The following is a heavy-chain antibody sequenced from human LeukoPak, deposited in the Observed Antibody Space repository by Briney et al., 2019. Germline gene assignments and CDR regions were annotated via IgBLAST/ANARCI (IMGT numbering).Heavy chain of an antibody. CDR2: INHSGST. J-gene: IGHJ6*03. V-gene: IGHV4-34*01. CDR1: GGSFSGYY. Sequence: ETLSLTCAVYGGSFSGYYWSWIRQPPGKGLEWIGEINHSGSTNYNPSLKSRVTISVDTSKNQFSLKLSSVTDADTAVYYCARGSQYYDILTGYYMRYYYYYMDVWGKGTTVTVSS. D-gene: IGHD3-9*01. CDR3: ARGSQYYDILTGYYMRYYYYYMDV.